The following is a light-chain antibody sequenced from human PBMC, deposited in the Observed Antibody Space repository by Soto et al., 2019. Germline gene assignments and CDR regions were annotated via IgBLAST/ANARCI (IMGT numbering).Light chain of an antibody. CDR3: QHHGGSPIT. CDR1: ENVYSY. J-gene: IGKJ5*01. CDR2: DAS. V-gene: IGKV3-11*01. Sequence: EIVLTQSPATLSLSPGERATLSCRASENVYSYLAWYRQAPGQPPSLLIYDASNRATGVPDRFSGSGSGTDFTLTISRLEPEDFAVYYCQHHGGSPITFGQGTRLEIK.